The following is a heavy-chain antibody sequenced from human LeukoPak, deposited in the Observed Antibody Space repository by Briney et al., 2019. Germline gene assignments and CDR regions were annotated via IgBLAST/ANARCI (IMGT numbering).Heavy chain of an antibody. CDR2: ISAYNGNT. J-gene: IGHJ4*02. V-gene: IGHV1-18*01. Sequence: GASVKVSCKASGYTFTSYGISWVTQAPGQGLEWMGWISAYNGNTNYAQKLQGRDTITTDTSTSTAYMELRSLRSDDTAVFHCGGGHMISFGGVIADFDYWGEGTLVTVSS. D-gene: IGHD3-16*02. CDR3: GGGHMISFGGVIADFDY. CDR1: GYTFTSYG.